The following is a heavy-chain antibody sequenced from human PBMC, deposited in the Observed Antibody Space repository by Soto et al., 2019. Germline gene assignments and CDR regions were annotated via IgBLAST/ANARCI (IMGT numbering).Heavy chain of an antibody. V-gene: IGHV4-39*01. CDR2: IYYNGNT. CDR3: ARHGPLSNHCNQLDY. D-gene: IGHD4-4*01. CDR1: GGSISSSPYY. Sequence: QLQLQESGPGLVKPSETLSLTCTVSGGSISSSPYYWGWIRQPPGKGLEWIGNIYYNGNTFYNPSLTRRVTISIDPSKNQFSLKLSSVTAADPAVYYCARHGPLSNHCNQLDYWGQGPLVTVSS. J-gene: IGHJ4*02.